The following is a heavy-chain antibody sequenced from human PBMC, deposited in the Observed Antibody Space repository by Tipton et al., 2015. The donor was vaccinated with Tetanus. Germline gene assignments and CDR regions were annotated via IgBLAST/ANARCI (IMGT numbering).Heavy chain of an antibody. CDR2: ISSSGRT. D-gene: IGHD5/OR15-5a*01. Sequence: TLSLTCTVSGGSMSSSDYYWDWIRQPPWKGLEWIGSISSSGRTYYSPSLKSRVTMSVDTSKKHFSLRLGSAIAADTAIYYCARLREIVSRSGWALDYWGQGALVNVSS. J-gene: IGHJ4*02. V-gene: IGHV4-39*02. CDR1: GGSMSSSDYY. CDR3: ARLREIVSRSGWALDY.